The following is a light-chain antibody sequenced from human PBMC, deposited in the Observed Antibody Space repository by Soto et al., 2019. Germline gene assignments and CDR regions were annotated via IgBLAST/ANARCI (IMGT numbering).Light chain of an antibody. CDR1: SSNIGTNY. CDR2: RSN. J-gene: IGLJ3*02. Sequence: QSVLTQPPSASGTPGQRVTISCSGSSSNIGTNYVYWYQQFPGTAPKLLIHRSNQRPSGVPDRFSGSKSGTSASLAISGLRSEDEADYFCAAWDDSLSGWLFGGGTKLNVL. CDR3: AAWDDSLSGWL. V-gene: IGLV1-47*01.